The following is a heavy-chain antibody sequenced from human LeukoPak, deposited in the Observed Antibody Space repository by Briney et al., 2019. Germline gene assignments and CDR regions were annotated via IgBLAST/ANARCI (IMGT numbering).Heavy chain of an antibody. CDR1: GYTFTDYY. J-gene: IGHJ6*03. V-gene: IGHV1-2*02. CDR2: INPKSGVT. CDR3: ARAGGYCGSTSCYSGYYYYFMDV. D-gene: IGHD2-2*01. Sequence: ASVEVSCKASGYTFTDYYLHWVRQAPGQGLEWMGWINPKSGVTDSKMKFQGRVTLTRDTPITTAYMELISLTSDDAAVYYCARAGGYCGSTSCYSGYYYYFMDVWGKGTTVTVSS.